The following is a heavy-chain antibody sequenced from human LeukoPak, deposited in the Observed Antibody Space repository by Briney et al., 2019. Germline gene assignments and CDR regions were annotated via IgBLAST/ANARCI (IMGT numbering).Heavy chain of an antibody. J-gene: IGHJ6*02. D-gene: IGHD3-3*01. CDR3: ASSSIRDFWSDYYRSPKNGMDV. CDR1: GGTFSSYA. Sequence: SVKVSCKASGGTFSSYAISWVRQAPGQGLEWMGGIIPIFGTANYAQKFQGRVTITADESTSTAYMELSSLRSEDTAVYYCASSSIRDFWSDYYRSPKNGMDVWGQGTTVTVSS. V-gene: IGHV1-69*13. CDR2: IIPIFGTA.